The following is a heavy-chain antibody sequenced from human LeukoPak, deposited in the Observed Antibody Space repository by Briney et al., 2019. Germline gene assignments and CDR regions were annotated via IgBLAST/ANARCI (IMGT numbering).Heavy chain of an antibody. Sequence: GGSLRLSCVASGFSLSGYWMYWVRQAPGKGLMYISRNNGDGSTTNYADVVKGRFPMSRDNVKNTLYLQMNSLRAEDTAVYYCAKVLGHDSSGYYYYGMDVWGQGTTVTVSS. D-gene: IGHD3-22*01. CDR1: GFSLSGYW. CDR3: AKVLGHDSSGYYYYGMDV. CDR2: NNGDGSTT. V-gene: IGHV3-74*01. J-gene: IGHJ6*02.